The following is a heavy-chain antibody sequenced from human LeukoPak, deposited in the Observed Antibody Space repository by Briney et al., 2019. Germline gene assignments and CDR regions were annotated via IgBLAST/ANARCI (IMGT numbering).Heavy chain of an antibody. CDR2: IYHSGST. D-gene: IGHD3-10*01. J-gene: IGHJ5*02. CDR3: ARDSYYYGSGSPYNWFDP. Sequence: SQTLSLTCTVSGGSLSSGSDYWSWIRPSAGQGLEWIGSIYHSGSTYYNPSLKSRVTISVDTSKNQFSLKLSSVTAADTAVYYCARDSYYYGSGSPYNWFDPWGQGTLVTVSS. V-gene: IGHV4-61*02. CDR1: GGSLSSGSDY.